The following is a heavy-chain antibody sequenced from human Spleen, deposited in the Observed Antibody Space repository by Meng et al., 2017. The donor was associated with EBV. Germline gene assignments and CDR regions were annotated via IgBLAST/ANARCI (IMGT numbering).Heavy chain of an antibody. V-gene: IGHV4-30-4*01. CDR2: IYYTGST. CDR1: GGSISSCDYD. CDR3: ARGPDYYVSSGAGAFDF. J-gene: IGHJ4*02. Sequence: QWRLQGSGPGLVNSSQPLSLPGSVYGGSISSCDYDWSWIRQPPGKGLEWMGNIYYTGSTYYNPSLKSRLSILVDTSKNHFSVRLSSVTAADTAVYFCARGPDYYVSSGAGAFDFWGLGTLVTVSS. D-gene: IGHD3-22*01.